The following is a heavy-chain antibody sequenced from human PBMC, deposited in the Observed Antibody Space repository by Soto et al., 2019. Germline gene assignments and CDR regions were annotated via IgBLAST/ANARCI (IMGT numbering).Heavy chain of an antibody. CDR2: ISGSGGST. D-gene: IGHD3-16*02. Sequence: PGVSLRLSCAASGFTFSSYAMSWVRQSPGKGLEWVSAISGSGGSTYYADSVKGRFTISRDNSKNTLYLQMNSLRAEDTAVYYCAKEEGIDSVWRSYRSSFYFDYWGQGSLVTVSS. V-gene: IGHV3-23*01. CDR1: GFTFSSYA. CDR3: AKEEGIDSVWRSYRSSFYFDY. J-gene: IGHJ4*02.